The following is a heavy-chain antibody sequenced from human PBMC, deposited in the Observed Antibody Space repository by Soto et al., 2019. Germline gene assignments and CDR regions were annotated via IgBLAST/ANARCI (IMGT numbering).Heavy chain of an antibody. Sequence: EVQLLESGGGLVQPGGSLRLSCAASGFTFSSYAMSWVRQAPGKGLEWVSAISGSGGSTYYADSVKGRFTISRDNSKNTLYLQMNSLRAEDTAVYYCAKDGLRFLEWLLLYFDYWGQGTLVTVSS. J-gene: IGHJ4*02. D-gene: IGHD3-3*01. CDR2: ISGSGGST. CDR1: GFTFSSYA. CDR3: AKDGLRFLEWLLLYFDY. V-gene: IGHV3-23*01.